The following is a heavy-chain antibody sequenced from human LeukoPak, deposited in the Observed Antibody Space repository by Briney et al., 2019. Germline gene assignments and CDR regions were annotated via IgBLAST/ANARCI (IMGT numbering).Heavy chain of an antibody. D-gene: IGHD3-10*01. CDR2: INPNSGGT. V-gene: IGHV1-2*02. CDR1: GYTFTGYY. J-gene: IGHJ4*02. Sequence: ASVKVSCKASGYTFTGYYMHWVRQAPGQGLEWMGWINPNSGGTNYAQKFQGRATMTRDTSISTAYMELSRLRSDDTAVYYCARGDYYGSGSYYPDHWGQGTLVTVSS. CDR3: ARGDYYGSGSYYPDH.